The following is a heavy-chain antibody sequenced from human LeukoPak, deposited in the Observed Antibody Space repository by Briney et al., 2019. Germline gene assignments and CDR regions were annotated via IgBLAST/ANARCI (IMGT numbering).Heavy chain of an antibody. CDR2: ISGSGGST. CDR3: ARVSYGDSGYFDY. D-gene: IGHD4-17*01. CDR1: GFTFNSYA. V-gene: IGHV3-23*01. Sequence: PGGSLRLSCAASGFTFNSYAMSWVRQAPGKGLEWVAAISGSGGSTDYADPVKGRFTISRDNSKNTLYLQMNSLRAEDTAVYYCARVSYGDSGYFDYWGQGTLVTVSS. J-gene: IGHJ4*02.